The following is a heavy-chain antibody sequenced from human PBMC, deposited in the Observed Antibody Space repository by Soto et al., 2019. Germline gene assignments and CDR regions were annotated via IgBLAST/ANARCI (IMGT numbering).Heavy chain of an antibody. D-gene: IGHD6-13*01. Sequence: QVQLVESGGGVVQPGRSLRLSCAASGFTFSSYGMHWVRQAPGKGLEWVAVISYDGSNKYYADSVKGRFTISRDNSKNTLYLQMNSLRAEDTAVYYSAKDLVSSSWYYYGMDVWGQGTTVTVSS. CDR3: AKDLVSSSWYYYGMDV. CDR2: ISYDGSNK. J-gene: IGHJ6*02. V-gene: IGHV3-30*18. CDR1: GFTFSSYG.